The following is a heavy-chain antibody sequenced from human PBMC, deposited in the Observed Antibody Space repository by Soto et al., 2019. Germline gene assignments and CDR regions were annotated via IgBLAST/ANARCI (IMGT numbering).Heavy chain of an antibody. V-gene: IGHV4-59*01. D-gene: IGHD6-13*01. Sequence: QVHLLESGPGLLKSSETLSLTCIVSGGSMSNYYWSWIRQPPGKGLEWIGYIYYSGNTKYNPSLKSRVTISKDTSKNQFSLKLSSVTAADTAVYYCARVGYSSSWFCYFDLWGRGTLVTVSS. CDR3: ARVGYSSSWFCYFDL. CDR2: IYYSGNT. CDR1: GGSMSNYY. J-gene: IGHJ2*01.